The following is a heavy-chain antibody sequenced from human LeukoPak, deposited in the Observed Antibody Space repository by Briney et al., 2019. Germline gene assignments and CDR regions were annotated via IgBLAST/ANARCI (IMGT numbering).Heavy chain of an antibody. CDR1: GGSFSGYY. Sequence: SETLSLTCAVYGGSFSGYYWSWIRQPPGKGLEWIGEINHSGSTNYNPSLKSRVTISVDTSKTQFSLKLSSVTAADTAVYYCARDRENWFDPWGQGTLVTVSS. CDR2: INHSGST. J-gene: IGHJ5*02. V-gene: IGHV4-34*01. CDR3: ARDRENWFDP.